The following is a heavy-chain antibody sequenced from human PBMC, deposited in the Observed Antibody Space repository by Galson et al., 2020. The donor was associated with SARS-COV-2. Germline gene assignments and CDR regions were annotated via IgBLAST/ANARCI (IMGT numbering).Heavy chain of an antibody. V-gene: IGHV3-53*01. CDR2: IYSGGST. CDR3: ARDPMAQGMDV. D-gene: IGHD3-10*01. J-gene: IGHJ6*02. CDR1: GFTVSSNY. Sequence: QLGESLKISCAASGFTVSSNYMSWVRQAPGKGLEWVSVIYSGGSTYYADSVKGRFTISRDNSKNTLYLQMNSLRAEDTAVYYCARDPMAQGMDVWGQGTTVTVSS.